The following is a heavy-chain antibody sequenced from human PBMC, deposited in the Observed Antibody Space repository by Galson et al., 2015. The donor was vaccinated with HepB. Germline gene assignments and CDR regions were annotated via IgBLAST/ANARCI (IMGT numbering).Heavy chain of an antibody. CDR1: GFTFSSYA. D-gene: IGHD6-13*01. Sequence: SLRLSCAASGFTFSSYAMSWVRQAPGKGLEWVSAISGSGGSTYYADSVKGRFTISRDNSKNTLYMQMNSLRAEDTAVYYCAKEKEQLGIGGMDVWGQGTTVTVSS. J-gene: IGHJ6*02. CDR3: AKEKEQLGIGGMDV. V-gene: IGHV3-23*01. CDR2: ISGSGGST.